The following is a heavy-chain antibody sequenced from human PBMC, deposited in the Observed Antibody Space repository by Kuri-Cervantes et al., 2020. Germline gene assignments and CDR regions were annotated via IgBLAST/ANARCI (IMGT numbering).Heavy chain of an antibody. CDR3: ARGDSSSLYISYYYYGMDV. J-gene: IGHJ6*02. D-gene: IGHD6-13*01. V-gene: IGHV3-30*03. CDR1: GFTFSSYG. Sequence: GESLKISCASSGFTFSSYGMHWVRQAPGKGLEWVAVISYDGSDKYYADSVKGRFTITRDNSKNTLHLQMNSLRAEDTDVYYCARGDSSSLYISYYYYGMDVWGQGTTVTVSS. CDR2: ISYDGSDK.